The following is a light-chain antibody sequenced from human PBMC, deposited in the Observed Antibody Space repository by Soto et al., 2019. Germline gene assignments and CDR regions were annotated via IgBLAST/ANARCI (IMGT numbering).Light chain of an antibody. J-gene: IGKJ4*01. Sequence: IVLTQSPATLSLSPGERATLSCRASQSVSSNLAWYQQKPGQAPRLLIYDASNRATGIPARFSGSGSGTDLTITISRLEPEDFEVYYCQQFSSYPLTFGGGTKVDIK. CDR2: DAS. V-gene: IGKV3D-11*03. CDR3: QQFSSYPLT. CDR1: QSVSSN.